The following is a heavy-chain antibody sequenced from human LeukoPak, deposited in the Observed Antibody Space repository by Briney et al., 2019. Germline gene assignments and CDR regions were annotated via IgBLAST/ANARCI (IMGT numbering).Heavy chain of an antibody. D-gene: IGHD3-10*01. CDR3: AGRDYYGSGSYTHFDY. Sequence: GGSLRLSCAASGFTFSDYYMTWIRQAPGKGLEWVSYISHSGTTIYYADSVKGQFTISRDNAKNSLYLQMNSLRAEDTAVYYCAGRDYYGSGSYTHFDYWGQGTLVTVSS. J-gene: IGHJ4*02. CDR1: GFTFSDYY. CDR2: ISHSGTTI. V-gene: IGHV3-11*01.